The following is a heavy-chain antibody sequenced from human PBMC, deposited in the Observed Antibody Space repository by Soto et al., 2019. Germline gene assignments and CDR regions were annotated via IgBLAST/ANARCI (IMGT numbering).Heavy chain of an antibody. CDR2: IKQDGSEK. D-gene: IGHD1-1*01. J-gene: IGHJ4*02. Sequence: GGSLRLSCAASGFTFSSYWMSWVRQAPGKGLEWVANIKQDGSEKYYVDSVKGRFTISRDNSKNTLYLQMNSLRAGDTATYYCANPQLGPAYYFDYWGQGTLVTVSS. CDR3: ANPQLGPAYYFDY. CDR1: GFTFSSYW. V-gene: IGHV3-7*03.